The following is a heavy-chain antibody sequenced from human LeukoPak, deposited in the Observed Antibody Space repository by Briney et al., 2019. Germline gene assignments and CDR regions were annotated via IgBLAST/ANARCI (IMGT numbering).Heavy chain of an antibody. Sequence: GGSLRLSCAASGFTFSSYGMHWVRQAPGKGLEWVAVISYDGSNKYYADSVKGRFTISRDNSKNTLYLQMNSLRAEDTAVYYCAKETYSGGWYLGDFQHWGQGTLVTVSS. J-gene: IGHJ1*01. CDR3: AKETYSGGWYLGDFQH. V-gene: IGHV3-30*18. CDR2: ISYDGSNK. D-gene: IGHD6-19*01. CDR1: GFTFSSYG.